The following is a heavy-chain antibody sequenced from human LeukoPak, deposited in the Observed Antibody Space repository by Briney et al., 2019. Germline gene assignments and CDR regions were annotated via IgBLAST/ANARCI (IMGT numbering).Heavy chain of an antibody. V-gene: IGHV3-33*01. J-gene: IGHJ6*02. Sequence: GGCLRLSCAASGCTFSSYGRHWVREAPGKGLEWVAVIWYDGSNKYYADSVKGRFTISRDNSKNTLYLQMNSLRAEDTAVYYCARDASGMDVWGQGTTVTVSS. CDR3: ARDASGMDV. CDR1: GCTFSSYG. CDR2: IWYDGSNK.